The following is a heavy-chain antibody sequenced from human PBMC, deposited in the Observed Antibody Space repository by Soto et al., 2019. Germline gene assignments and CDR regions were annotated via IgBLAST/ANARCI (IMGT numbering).Heavy chain of an antibody. Sequence: QVQLQESGPGLVKPSQTLSLTCTVPGDSSSSGDYYWSWIRQPPGKGLEWIGYIYYSGSTNYNPSLXXXVXISVDTSKNQFSLNLSSVTAADTAVYYCARIVESDYTIDFDLWGRGTLVTVSS. J-gene: IGHJ2*01. CDR2: IYYSGST. V-gene: IGHV4-30-4*08. D-gene: IGHD3-3*01. CDR3: ARIVESDYTIDFDL. CDR1: GDSSSSGDYY.